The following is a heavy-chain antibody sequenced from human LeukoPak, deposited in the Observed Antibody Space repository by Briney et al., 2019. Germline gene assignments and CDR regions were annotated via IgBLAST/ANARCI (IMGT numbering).Heavy chain of an antibody. V-gene: IGHV3-66*01. CDR1: GFTVSRNY. CDR3: ARGYSSGWYGY. CDR2: IYSGGRT. Sequence: GGSLRLSCAASGFTVSRNYMSWVRQAPGKGLEWVSVIYSGGRTYYADSVKGRFTISRDNSKNTLYLQMNSLRAEETAVYYCARGYSSGWYGYWGQGTLVTVSS. D-gene: IGHD6-19*01. J-gene: IGHJ4*02.